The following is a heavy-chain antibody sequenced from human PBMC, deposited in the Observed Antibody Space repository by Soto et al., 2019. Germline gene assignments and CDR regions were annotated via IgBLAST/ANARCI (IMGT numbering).Heavy chain of an antibody. CDR1: GYTLTELS. CDR3: ATELELSRTLDY. Sequence: ASVKVSCKFSGYTLTELSMHCVRQAPGKGLEWMGGFDPEDGETIYAQKFQGRVTMTEDTSTDTAYMELSSLRSEDTAVYYCATELELSRTLDYWGQGTLVTVSS. D-gene: IGHD1-7*01. CDR2: FDPEDGET. J-gene: IGHJ4*02. V-gene: IGHV1-24*01.